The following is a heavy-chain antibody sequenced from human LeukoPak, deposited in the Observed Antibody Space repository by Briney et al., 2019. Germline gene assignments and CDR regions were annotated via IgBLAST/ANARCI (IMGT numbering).Heavy chain of an antibody. CDR1: GFTFRSYW. D-gene: IGHD1-26*01. CDR2: IKQDGSEK. V-gene: IGHV3-7*03. J-gene: IGHJ4*02. CDR3: AKEYSGSYSGDY. Sequence: PGGSLRLSCAASGFTFRSYWMSWVRQAPGKGLEWVANIKQDGSEKYYADSVKGRFTISRDNSKNTLYLQMNSLRAEDTAVYYCAKEYSGSYSGDYWGQGTLVTVSS.